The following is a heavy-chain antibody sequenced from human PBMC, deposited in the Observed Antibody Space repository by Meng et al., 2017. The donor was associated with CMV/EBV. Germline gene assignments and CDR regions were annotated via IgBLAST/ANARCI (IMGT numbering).Heavy chain of an antibody. CDR3: ARIAAAGRFDY. CDR2: IYWDDDK. CDR1: GFSLSTSGVG. J-gene: IGHJ4*02. Sequence: HITLKESGPTLVKPTQTRTLTCSFSGFSLSTSGVGVGWIRQPPGKALEWLALIYWDDDKRYSPSLKSRLTITKDTSKNQVVLTMTNMDPVDTATYYCARIAAAGRFDYWGQGTLVTVSS. D-gene: IGHD6-13*01. V-gene: IGHV2-5*02.